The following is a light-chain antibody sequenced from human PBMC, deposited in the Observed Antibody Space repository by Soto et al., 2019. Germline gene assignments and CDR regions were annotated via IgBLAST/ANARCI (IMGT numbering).Light chain of an antibody. CDR3: QQYGSSL. CDR2: GAS. CDR1: QSVSSSY. J-gene: IGKJ3*01. V-gene: IGKV3-20*01. Sequence: EIVLTQSPGTLSLSPGERATLSCRASQSVSSSYLAWYQQKPGQAPRLLIYGASSRATGIPDRFSGSGSGTDFTLTISRLEPEDFAMYYCQQYGSSLFGPGTKVDIK.